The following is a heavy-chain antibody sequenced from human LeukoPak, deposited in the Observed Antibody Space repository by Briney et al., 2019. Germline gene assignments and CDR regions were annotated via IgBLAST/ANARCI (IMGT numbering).Heavy chain of an antibody. D-gene: IGHD1-26*01. CDR2: INHSGST. CDR3: ARRGLGGVGFDY. Sequence: SETLSLTCAVYGGSFSGYYSSWIRQPPGKGLEWIGEINHSGSTNYNPSLKSRVTISVDTSKNQFSLKLSSVTAADTAVYYCARRGLGGVGFDYWGQGTLVTVSS. CDR1: GGSFSGYY. J-gene: IGHJ4*02. V-gene: IGHV4-34*01.